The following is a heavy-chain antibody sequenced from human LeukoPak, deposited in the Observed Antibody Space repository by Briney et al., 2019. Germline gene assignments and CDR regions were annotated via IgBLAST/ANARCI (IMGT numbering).Heavy chain of an antibody. J-gene: IGHJ4*02. CDR2: ISAYNGNT. D-gene: IGHD2-15*01. CDR1: GYTFTSYG. Sequence: ASVKVSCKASGYTFTSYGISWVRQAPGQGLEWMGWISAYNGNTNYAQKLQGRVTMTTDTSTSTAYMGLRSLRSDDTAVYYCARWVRGYCSGGSCYSRDYYFDYWGQGTLVTVSS. CDR3: ARWVRGYCSGGSCYSRDYYFDY. V-gene: IGHV1-18*01.